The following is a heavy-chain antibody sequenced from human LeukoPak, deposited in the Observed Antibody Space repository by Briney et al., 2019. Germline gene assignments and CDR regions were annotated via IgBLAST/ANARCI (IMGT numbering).Heavy chain of an antibody. CDR1: GFTFSDFW. J-gene: IGHJ4*02. V-gene: IGHV3-74*01. CDR2: INSGGTVT. Sequence: PGGSLRLSCAASGFTFSDFWMHWVRQAPGKGLVWVSRINSGGTVTNYADSVKGRLTISRDSSKNTLYLQMNSLRAEDTAVYYCAKDGREWPRSLDYWGQGTLVTVSS. D-gene: IGHD5-12*01. CDR3: AKDGREWPRSLDY.